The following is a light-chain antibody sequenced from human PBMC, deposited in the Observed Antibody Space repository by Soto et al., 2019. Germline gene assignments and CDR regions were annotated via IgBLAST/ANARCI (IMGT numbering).Light chain of an antibody. CDR1: QSVSTY. CDR3: HRRSNWPPFT. Sequence: EVVLTQSPATLSLSPGERATLSCRASQSVSTYLAWYQQKPGQPPRLLIYGASNRATGTPARFSGSGSGTDFTLTISSLEPEDFAVNYCHRRSNWPPFTFGPGTKVEIK. J-gene: IGKJ3*01. V-gene: IGKV3-11*01. CDR2: GAS.